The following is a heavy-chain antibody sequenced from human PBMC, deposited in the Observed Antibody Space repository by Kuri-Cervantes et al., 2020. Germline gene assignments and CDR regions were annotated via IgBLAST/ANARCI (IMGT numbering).Heavy chain of an antibody. V-gene: IGHV4-59*01. CDR3: ARYCSGGSCYDAFDI. D-gene: IGHD2-15*01. J-gene: IGHJ3*02. CDR2: IYYGGMT. CDR1: GGSIGDDY. Sequence: SETLSLTCTVSGGSIGDDYWTWIRQPPGKGLEWIGYIYYGGMTDYNPSLKSRVIISVDTSKNQFSLKLASVSAADTAVYYCARYCSGGSCYDAFDIWGQGTMVTVSS.